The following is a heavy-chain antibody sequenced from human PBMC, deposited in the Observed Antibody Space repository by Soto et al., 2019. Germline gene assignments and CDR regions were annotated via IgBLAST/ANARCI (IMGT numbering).Heavy chain of an antibody. CDR1: GGSVSSGSYY. V-gene: IGHV4-61*01. CDR2: NYYSGST. D-gene: IGHD2-2*02. Sequence: SETLSLTCTVSGGSVSSGSYYWSWLRQPPGKGLEWIGYNYYSGSTNYNPSIKSRVTISVGTSKNQFTLKLGSVTGADTAVYYCAVGGYCSSTSGYTTARSSFVMAVWGQATTVTVSS. CDR3: AVGGYCSSTSGYTTARSSFVMAV. J-gene: IGHJ6*02.